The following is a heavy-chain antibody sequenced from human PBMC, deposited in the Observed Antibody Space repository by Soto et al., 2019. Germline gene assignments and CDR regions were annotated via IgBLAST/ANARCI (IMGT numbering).Heavy chain of an antibody. Sequence: QVQLVQSGAEVKKPGASVQVSCKTYGYTFSSYHISWVRQAPGQGLEWMGWISAYNGNTNYAQKLQARVTRTTDTSASTAYMRLRSLRSDEPAVYYCARDGPRPDCWGQGPRVNVSS. J-gene: IGHJ4*02. CDR3: ARDGPRPDC. CDR2: ISAYNGNT. CDR1: GYTFSSYH. V-gene: IGHV1-18*01.